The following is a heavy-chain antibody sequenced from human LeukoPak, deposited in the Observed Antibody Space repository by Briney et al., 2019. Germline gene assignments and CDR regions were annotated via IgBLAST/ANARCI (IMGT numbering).Heavy chain of an antibody. Sequence: GESLKISCKGSGYSFTNYWIGWVRQMPGKGLEWMGIIYPGDSDTRYSPSFQGHVTISADQSIRTAYLHWSSLKASDTAIYYCATVVGSPKYNWFDPWGQGTLVTASS. J-gene: IGHJ5*02. CDR1: GYSFTNYW. CDR3: ATVVGSPKYNWFDP. D-gene: IGHD1-26*01. V-gene: IGHV5-51*01. CDR2: IYPGDSDT.